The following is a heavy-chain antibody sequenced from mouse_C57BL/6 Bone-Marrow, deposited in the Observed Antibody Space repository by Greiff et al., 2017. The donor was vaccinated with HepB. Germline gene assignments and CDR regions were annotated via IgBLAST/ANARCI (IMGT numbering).Heavy chain of an antibody. V-gene: IGHV6-3*01. Sequence: EVKLEESGGGLVQPGGSMKLSCVASGFTFSNYWMNWVRQSPEKGLEWVAQIRLKSDNYATHYAESVKGRFTISRDDSKSSVYLQMNNLRAEDTGIYYCTFGYSPYAMDYWGQGTSVTVSS. CDR2: IRLKSDNYAT. CDR1: GFTFSNYW. CDR3: TFGYSPYAMDY. D-gene: IGHD2-3*01. J-gene: IGHJ4*01.